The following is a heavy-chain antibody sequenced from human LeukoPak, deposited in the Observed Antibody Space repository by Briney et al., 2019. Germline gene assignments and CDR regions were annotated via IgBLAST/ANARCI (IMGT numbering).Heavy chain of an antibody. CDR3: AVYSSSWYEGYYFGY. D-gene: IGHD6-13*01. CDR2: ISGSGGST. Sequence: GGSLRLSCAASGFTFSSYAMSWVRQAPRKGLEWVSAISGSGGSTYYADSVKGRFTISRDNSKNTLYLQMNSLRAEDTAVYYCAVYSSSWYEGYYFGYWGQGTLVTVSS. V-gene: IGHV3-23*01. CDR1: GFTFSSYA. J-gene: IGHJ4*02.